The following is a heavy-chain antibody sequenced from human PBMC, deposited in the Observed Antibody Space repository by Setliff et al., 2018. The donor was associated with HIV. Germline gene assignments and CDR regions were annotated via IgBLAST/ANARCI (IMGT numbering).Heavy chain of an antibody. Sequence: LRLSCEASGFTLRSYAMYWVRQAPGKGLEWVAGISGAGATTYYADSVKGRFTISRDNSKDTLYLQMNSLRAEDTAVYYCAKDGYSDYLNSYFDYWGQGTLVTVSS. CDR2: ISGAGATT. J-gene: IGHJ4*02. CDR3: AKDGYSDYLNSYFDY. V-gene: IGHV3-23*01. CDR1: GFTLRSYA. D-gene: IGHD4-17*01.